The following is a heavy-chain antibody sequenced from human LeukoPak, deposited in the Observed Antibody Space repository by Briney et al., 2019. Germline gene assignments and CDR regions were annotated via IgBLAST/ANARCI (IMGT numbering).Heavy chain of an antibody. V-gene: IGHV3-53*01. CDR2: IYSDDTT. Sequence: ETLSLTCTVSGYSICSGNYWGWIRQGPGKGLEWVSLIYSDDTTLYADSVKGRFTISRDISKNTLYLHMSSLRAEDTAVYYWGRGAVGYSHRYDYWGQGVLVTVSS. J-gene: IGHJ4*02. CDR1: GYSICSGNY. D-gene: IGHD4-23*01. CDR3: GRGAVGYSHRYDY.